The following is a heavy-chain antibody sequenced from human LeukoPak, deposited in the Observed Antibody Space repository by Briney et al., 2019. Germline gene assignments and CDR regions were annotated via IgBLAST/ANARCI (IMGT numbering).Heavy chain of an antibody. D-gene: IGHD3-10*02. V-gene: IGHV3-48*03. CDR1: GFTFSSYE. Sequence: WGSLRLSGAASGFTFSSYEMNWVRQGPGKGLEWVSYISSSGSTIYYADSVKGRFTISRDNAKNSLYLQMNSLRAEDTAVYYCAELGITMIGGVWGKGTTVTISS. CDR3: AELGITMIGGV. J-gene: IGHJ6*04. CDR2: ISSSGSTI.